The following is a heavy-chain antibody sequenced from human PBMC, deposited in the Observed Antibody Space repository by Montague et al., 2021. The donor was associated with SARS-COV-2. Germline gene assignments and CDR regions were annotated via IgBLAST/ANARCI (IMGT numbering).Heavy chain of an antibody. CDR3: AKDRDTRHTTPIDY. CDR1: GFTFSDYA. Sequence: SLRLSCPASGFTFSDYAMHWVRQAPGKGLEWVAIISFDGSNKHYAVSVKGRFSISRDNSKNTVFLQMNRLRAEDTAVYYCAKDRDTRHTTPIDYWGQGTLVTVSS. J-gene: IGHJ4*02. D-gene: IGHD2-15*01. V-gene: IGHV3-30*04. CDR2: ISFDGSNK.